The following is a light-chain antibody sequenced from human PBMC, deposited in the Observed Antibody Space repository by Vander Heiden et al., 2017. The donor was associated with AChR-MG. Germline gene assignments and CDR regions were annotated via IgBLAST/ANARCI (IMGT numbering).Light chain of an antibody. CDR3: QSYDSSLSVVV. CDR2: DNN. V-gene: IGLV1-40*01. J-gene: IGLJ2*01. Sequence: QSVLTQPPSVSGAPGQRVTIPCTGSTSHIGADYGVHWYQQLPGKAPKLLIFDNNNRPSGVPDRFSGSRSGTSASLAITGLQAEDEADYYCQSYDSSLSVVVFGGGTKLTVL. CDR1: TSHIGADYG.